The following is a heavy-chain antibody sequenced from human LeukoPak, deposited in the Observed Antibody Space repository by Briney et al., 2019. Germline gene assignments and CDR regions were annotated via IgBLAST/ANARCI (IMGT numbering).Heavy chain of an antibody. Sequence: PSETLSLTCTVSGDAITGSSYYWGWIRQPPGKGLEWIGSMYYSGSTLSNPSLRSRVNMSADTSKNQFSLKLSSVTAADTAVYYCARQYYDRTGYYYFDNWSQGTQVTVSS. CDR1: GDAITGSSYY. J-gene: IGHJ4*02. CDR2: MYYSGST. D-gene: IGHD3-22*01. CDR3: ARQYYDRTGYYYFDN. V-gene: IGHV4-39*01.